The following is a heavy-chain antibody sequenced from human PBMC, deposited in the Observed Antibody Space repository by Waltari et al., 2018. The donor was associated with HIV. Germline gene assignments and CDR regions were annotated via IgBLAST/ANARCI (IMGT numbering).Heavy chain of an antibody. CDR1: GYSLRSGYY. J-gene: IGHJ6*02. CDR2: ISHSGST. V-gene: IGHV4-38-2*02. CDR3: ARDLVVINPDNYYYYGMDV. D-gene: IGHD3-22*01. Sequence: QVQLQESGPGLVKPSETLSLTCAVSGYSLRSGYYWGWLRQPPGKGLEWIGSISHSGSTYYNPSLKSRVTISVDTSKNQFSLKLSSVTAADTAVYYCARDLVVINPDNYYYYGMDVWGQGTTVTVSS.